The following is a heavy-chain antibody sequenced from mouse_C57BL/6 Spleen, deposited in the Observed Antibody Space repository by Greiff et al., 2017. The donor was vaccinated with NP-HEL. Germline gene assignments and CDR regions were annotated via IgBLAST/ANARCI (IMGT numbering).Heavy chain of an antibody. D-gene: IGHD3-2*02. Sequence: VQLVESGAELMKPGASVKLSCKATGYTFTGYWIEWVKQRPGHGLEWIGEILPGSGSTNYNEKFKGKATFTADTSSNTAYMQLSSLTTEDSAIYYCARRQLRLQGRVYYFDYWGQGTTLTVSS. CDR3: ARRQLRLQGRVYYFDY. CDR1: GYTFTGYW. J-gene: IGHJ2*01. V-gene: IGHV1-9*01. CDR2: ILPGSGST.